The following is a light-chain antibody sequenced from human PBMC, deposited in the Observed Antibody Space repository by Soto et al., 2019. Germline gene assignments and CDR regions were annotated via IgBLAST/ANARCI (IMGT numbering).Light chain of an antibody. CDR2: GAS. CDR1: QSVSSN. Sequence: IVMTQSPATLSVAPGERATLSCRASQSVSSNLAWYQQKPGQAPRLLIYGASTRATGIPARFSGSGSGTEFTLTISSLQSEDFAVYYCQQYNNWPRGITFGQGTRLEIK. J-gene: IGKJ5*01. CDR3: QQYNNWPRGIT. V-gene: IGKV3-15*01.